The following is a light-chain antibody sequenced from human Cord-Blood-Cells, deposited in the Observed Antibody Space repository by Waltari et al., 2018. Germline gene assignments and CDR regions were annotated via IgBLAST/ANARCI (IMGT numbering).Light chain of an antibody. V-gene: IGKV1-5*01. CDR1: QSISSW. CDR2: DDS. J-gene: IGKJ1*01. CDR3: QQNNSYSPT. Sequence: DIQMTQSPSTLSASVGDRVTITCRARQSISSWLAWYQQKPGKAPKLLIYDDSSLESGVPSRVSGSGSGTEFTRNISSLQPDDFATDDCQQNNSYSPTFGQGTKVEIK.